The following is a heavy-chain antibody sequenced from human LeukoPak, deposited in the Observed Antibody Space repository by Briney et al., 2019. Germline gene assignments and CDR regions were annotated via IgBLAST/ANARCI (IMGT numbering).Heavy chain of an antibody. CDR2: MSPKSGNT. CDR1: GYSFSSHD. D-gene: IGHD3-16*02. CDR3: VRVFLLRGLVGYYFDS. V-gene: IGHV1-8*01. Sequence: VASVKVSCKASGYSFSSHDINWVRQATGQGLEWMGWMSPKSGNTDHAQKFQGRVTMSRNTSISVAYLELGSLRSEDTAVYFCVRVFLLRGLVGYYFDSWGQGTPVTVFS. J-gene: IGHJ4*02.